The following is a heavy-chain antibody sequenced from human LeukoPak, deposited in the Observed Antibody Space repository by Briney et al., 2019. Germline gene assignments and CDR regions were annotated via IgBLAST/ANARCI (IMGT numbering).Heavy chain of an antibody. D-gene: IGHD1-1*01. Sequence: GEALKISCKGSGYSFTSYWIGWVRPMPGKGLEWMGIIYPVDSDTRYSPSFQGQVPISADQCISPAYLQWDRLEASGTGMYYCARQRELTIPSFDPWGQGTLVTVSS. CDR3: ARQRELTIPSFDP. J-gene: IGHJ5*02. V-gene: IGHV5-51*01. CDR1: GYSFTSYW. CDR2: IYPVDSDT.